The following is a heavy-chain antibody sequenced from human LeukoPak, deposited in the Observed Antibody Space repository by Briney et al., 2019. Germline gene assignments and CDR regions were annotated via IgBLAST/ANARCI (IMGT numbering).Heavy chain of an antibody. D-gene: IGHD2-2*01. CDR1: GVSIDSSRFY. Sequence: SETLSLTCTVSGVSIDSSRFYWGWIRQPPGKELEWIGNIFHNGDTYHNPSLRSRVTMSKDTSKNQFSLKLSSVTAADTAVYYCARDLYCSSTSCYFHGYYYYYMDVWGKGTTVTVSS. V-gene: IGHV4-39*07. J-gene: IGHJ6*03. CDR3: ARDLYCSSTSCYFHGYYYYYMDV. CDR2: IFHNGDT.